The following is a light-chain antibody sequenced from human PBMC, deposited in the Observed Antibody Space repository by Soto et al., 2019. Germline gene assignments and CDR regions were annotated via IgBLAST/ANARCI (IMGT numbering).Light chain of an antibody. CDR2: EVS. Sequence: QSALAQPASVSGSPGQSITISCTGTSSDVGAYNYVPWYQQHPGKAPKLVIYEVSNRPSGVSDRFSGSKSGNTASLTISGLQAEDEADYYCNSYTGSSTRFVFGTGTRSPS. CDR3: NSYTGSSTRFV. CDR1: SSDVGAYNY. V-gene: IGLV2-14*01. J-gene: IGLJ1*01.